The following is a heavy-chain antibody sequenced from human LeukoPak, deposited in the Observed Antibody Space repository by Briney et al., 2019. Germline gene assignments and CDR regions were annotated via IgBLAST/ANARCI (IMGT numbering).Heavy chain of an antibody. J-gene: IGHJ5*02. D-gene: IGHD2-15*01. Sequence: ASVKVSCKASGGTFSSYAISWVRQAPGQGLEWMGWINPNSGGTNYAQKFQGRVTMTRDTSISTAYMELSRLRSDDTAVYYCARDSLVVAATHWFDPWGQGTLVTVSS. CDR2: INPNSGGT. CDR1: GGTFSSYA. CDR3: ARDSLVVAATHWFDP. V-gene: IGHV1-2*02.